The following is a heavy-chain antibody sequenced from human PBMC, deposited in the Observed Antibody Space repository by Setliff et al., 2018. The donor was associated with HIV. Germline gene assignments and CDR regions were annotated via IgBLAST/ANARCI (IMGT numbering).Heavy chain of an antibody. CDR1: GGTFSSYV. D-gene: IGHD3-3*01. CDR2: IIPIFGTA. CDR3: ASNLWSGRDRLDP. V-gene: IGHV1-69*13. Sequence: SVKVSCKASGGTFSSYVISWVRQAPGQGLEWMGGIIPIFGTANNAQKFQGRVTITADESTSTAYMELSSLRSDDTAVYYCASNLWSGRDRLDPWGQGTLVTVSS. J-gene: IGHJ5*02.